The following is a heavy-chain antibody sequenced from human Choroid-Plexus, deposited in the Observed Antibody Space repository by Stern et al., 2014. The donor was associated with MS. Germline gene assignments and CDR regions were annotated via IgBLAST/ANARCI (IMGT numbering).Heavy chain of an antibody. V-gene: IGHV3-30*18. Sequence: QVQLVQSGGGVVQPGRPLRLSCAASGFTFGSCAMHWVRQAPGKGLEWVAGVSYDGSNKYYADSVKGRFTVFRDNSQNTLYMQMSSLRAEDTAVYYCAKDRQYLTYFFDHWGQGSLVTVSS. CDR3: AKDRQYLTYFFDH. J-gene: IGHJ5*02. CDR1: GFTFGSCA. CDR2: VSYDGSNK. D-gene: IGHD2-8*01.